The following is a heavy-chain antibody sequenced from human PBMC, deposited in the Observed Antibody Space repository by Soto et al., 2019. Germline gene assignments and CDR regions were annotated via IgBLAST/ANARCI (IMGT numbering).Heavy chain of an antibody. J-gene: IGHJ4*02. Sequence: QVQLVESGGGVVQPGRSLRLSCAASGFTFSSYGMHWFRQAPGKGLEWGAVISYDGINKYYADSVNGRFTISRDNSKNTLYLQMNSLSAEDTAIYYCAKDGEEQWLVPDYWGQGTLVTVSS. V-gene: IGHV3-30*18. CDR3: AKDGEEQWLVPDY. D-gene: IGHD6-19*01. CDR1: GFTFSSYG. CDR2: ISYDGINK.